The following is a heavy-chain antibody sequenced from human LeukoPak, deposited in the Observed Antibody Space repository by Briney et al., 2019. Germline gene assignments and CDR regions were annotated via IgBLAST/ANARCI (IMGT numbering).Heavy chain of an antibody. D-gene: IGHD3-10*01. CDR3: ASESYGSGTQGDY. Sequence: GGSLRLSCTVSGFTVSSNSMSWVRQAPGKGLEWVSFIYSGGSTQYSDSVKGRFTISRDNAKNSLYLQMNSLRAEDTAVYYCASESYGSGTQGDYWGQGTLVTVSS. CDR2: IYSGGST. CDR1: GFTVSSNS. V-gene: IGHV3-53*01. J-gene: IGHJ4*02.